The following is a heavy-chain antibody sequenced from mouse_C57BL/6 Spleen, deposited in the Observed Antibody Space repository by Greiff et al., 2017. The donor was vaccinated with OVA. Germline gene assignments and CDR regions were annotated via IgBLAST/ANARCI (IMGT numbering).Heavy chain of an antibody. Sequence: QVHVKQSGAELVKPGASVKISCKASGYAFSSYWMNWVKQRPGKGLEWIGQIYPGDGDTNYNGKFKGKATLTADKSSSTAYMQLSSLTSEDSAVYFCARGGYDYDGYYYAMDYWGQGTSVTVSS. CDR1: GYAFSSYW. V-gene: IGHV1-80*01. J-gene: IGHJ4*01. CDR2: IYPGDGDT. CDR3: ARGGYDYDGYYYAMDY. D-gene: IGHD2-4*01.